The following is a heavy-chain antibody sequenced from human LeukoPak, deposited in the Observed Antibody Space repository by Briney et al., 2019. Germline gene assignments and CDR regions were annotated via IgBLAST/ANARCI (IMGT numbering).Heavy chain of an antibody. Sequence: PSETLSLTCTVSGGSISSYYWSWIRQPPGKGLEWIGYIYYSGSTNYNPSLKSRVTISVDTSKNQFSLKLSSVTAADTALYYCAKDLSIAVAGTGAFDIWGQGTMVTVSS. CDR3: AKDLSIAVAGTGAFDI. CDR2: IYYSGST. V-gene: IGHV4-59*01. D-gene: IGHD6-19*01. CDR1: GGSISSYY. J-gene: IGHJ3*02.